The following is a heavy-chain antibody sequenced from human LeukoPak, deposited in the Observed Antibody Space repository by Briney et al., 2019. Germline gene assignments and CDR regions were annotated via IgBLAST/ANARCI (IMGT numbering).Heavy chain of an antibody. D-gene: IGHD3-10*01. CDR2: ISHSGNYK. V-gene: IGHV3-21*05. CDR1: GFTFSTYA. Sequence: GGSLRLSCVTSGFTFSTYAMTWVRQAPGKGLEWISYISHSGNYKFYADSVKGRFTISRDNARNSSSLQMGSLRADDTAIYYCARSKRGVLAYWGQGILVTVSS. J-gene: IGHJ4*02. CDR3: ARSKRGVLAY.